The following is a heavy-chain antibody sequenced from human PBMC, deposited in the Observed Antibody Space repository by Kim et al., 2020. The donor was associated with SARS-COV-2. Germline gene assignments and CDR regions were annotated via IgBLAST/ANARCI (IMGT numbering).Heavy chain of an antibody. D-gene: IGHD3-16*02. CDR1: GGSISSGGYY. CDR3: ARQLRLGELSPYNWFDP. V-gene: IGHV4-31*03. J-gene: IGHJ5*02. Sequence: SETLSLTCTVSGGSISSGGYYWSWIRQHPGKGLEWIGYIYYSGSTYYNPSLKSRVTISVDTSKNQFSLKLSSVTAADTAVYYCARQLRLGELSPYNWFDPWGQGTLVTVSS. CDR2: IYYSGST.